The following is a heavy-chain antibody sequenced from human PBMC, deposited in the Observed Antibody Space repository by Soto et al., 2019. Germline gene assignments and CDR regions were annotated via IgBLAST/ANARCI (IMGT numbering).Heavy chain of an antibody. CDR3: ARDASGTTSFLVS. CDR1: GFMFGTSG. V-gene: IGHV3-33*01. CDR2: IWLDGSER. J-gene: IGHJ5*01. Sequence: GGSLRLSCEASGFMFGTSGMHWVRQALGKGLEWVSGIWLDGSERYYSDSVKGRFTISRDNSKNTLFLQMNSLRVEDTAVYFCARDASGTTSFLVSWGQGTLVTVSS. D-gene: IGHD1-1*01.